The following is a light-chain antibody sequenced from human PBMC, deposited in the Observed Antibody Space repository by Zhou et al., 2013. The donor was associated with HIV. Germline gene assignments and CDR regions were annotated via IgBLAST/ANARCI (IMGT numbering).Light chain of an antibody. CDR3: SSYTSSTTSVV. CDR1: GSDVGAYNY. V-gene: IGLV2-14*03. CDR2: DVN. Sequence: QSALTQSRSVSGSPGQSVTIFCTGTGSDVGAYNYVSWYQQHPDKAPKLMIYDVNKRPSGISNRFSGSKSGNTASLTISGLQAEDEADYYCSSYTSSTTSVVFGGGTKLTVL. J-gene: IGLJ2*01.